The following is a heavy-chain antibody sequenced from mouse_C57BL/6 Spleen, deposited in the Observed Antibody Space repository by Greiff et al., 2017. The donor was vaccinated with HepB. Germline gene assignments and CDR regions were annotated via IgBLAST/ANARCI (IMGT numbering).Heavy chain of an antibody. J-gene: IGHJ4*01. Sequence: QVQLQQSGAELVRPGASVTLSCKASGYTFTDYEMHWVKQTPVHGLEWIGAIDPETGGTAYNQKFKGKAILTADKSSSTAYMGLRSLTSEDSAVYYFTRGGYYGSSYEAMDYWGQGTSVTVSS. CDR1: GYTFTDYE. CDR3: TRGGYYGSSYEAMDY. CDR2: IDPETGGT. V-gene: IGHV1-15*01. D-gene: IGHD1-1*01.